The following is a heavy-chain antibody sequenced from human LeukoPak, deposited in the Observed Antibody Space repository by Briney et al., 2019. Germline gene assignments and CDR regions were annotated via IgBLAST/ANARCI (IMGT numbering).Heavy chain of an antibody. CDR2: IWYDGSNK. CDR3: ARDQPALSIDY. Sequence: GRSLRLSCAASGFTFSSYGMHWVRQAPGKGLEWVAVIWYDGSNKYYADSVKGRFTISRDNSKNTLYLQMNSLRAEDTAVYYCARDQPALSIDYWGQGTLVTVSS. CDR1: GFTFSSYG. J-gene: IGHJ4*02. V-gene: IGHV3-33*01. D-gene: IGHD2-2*01.